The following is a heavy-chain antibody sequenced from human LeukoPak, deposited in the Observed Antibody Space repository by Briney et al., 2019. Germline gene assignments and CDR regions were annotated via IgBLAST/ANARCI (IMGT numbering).Heavy chain of an antibody. V-gene: IGHV3-48*03. Sequence: PGGSLRLSCAASGFTLSSCEMNWVRQTPGKGLEWVSYIDSSGTTIYYADSVKGRFTSSRDNAKNSLYLQMNSLRADDTAVYYCARVSESYHDYWGQGTLVTVSS. D-gene: IGHD1-26*01. CDR3: ARVSESYHDY. CDR1: GFTLSSCE. J-gene: IGHJ4*02. CDR2: IDSSGTTI.